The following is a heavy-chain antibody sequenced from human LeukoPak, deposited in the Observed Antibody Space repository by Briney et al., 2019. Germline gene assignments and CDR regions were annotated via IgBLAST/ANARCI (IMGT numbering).Heavy chain of an antibody. CDR2: IYASGTT. Sequence: SETLSLTCTVSGGSISSYFWSWIRQPAGKGLKWIGRIYASGTTNYNPSLKSRVTMSVDTSKNQFSLNLSSVTAADTAVYYCAREGATIGGRGLDYWGQGALVTVSS. J-gene: IGHJ4*02. CDR3: AREGATIGGRGLDY. D-gene: IGHD1-26*01. CDR1: GGSISSYF. V-gene: IGHV4-4*07.